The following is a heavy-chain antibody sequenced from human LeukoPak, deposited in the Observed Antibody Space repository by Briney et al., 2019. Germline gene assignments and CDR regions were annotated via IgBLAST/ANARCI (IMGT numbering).Heavy chain of an antibody. D-gene: IGHD4-17*01. J-gene: IGHJ3*02. CDR3: ARVGNPHGDYLANAFDI. CDR2: IYYSGST. CDR1: GGSISSGGYY. Sequence: SQTLSLTCTVSGGSISSGGYYWRWIRQHPGKGLEWIGYIYYSGSTYYNPSLKSRVTISVDTSKNQFSLKLSSVTAADTAVYYCARVGNPHGDYLANAFDIWGQGTMVTVSS. V-gene: IGHV4-31*03.